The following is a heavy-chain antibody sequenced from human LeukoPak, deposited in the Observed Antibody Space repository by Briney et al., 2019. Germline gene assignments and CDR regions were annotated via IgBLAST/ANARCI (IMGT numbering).Heavy chain of an antibody. CDR3: ATPGIAAAGSLGDDAFDI. D-gene: IGHD6-13*01. Sequence: GESLKISCKGSGYSFTSYWIGWVRQMPGKGLEWMGIIYPGDSDTRYSPSFQGQVTISADKSISTAYLQWSSLKASDTAMYYCATPGIAAAGSLGDDAFDIWGQGTMVTVSS. V-gene: IGHV5-51*01. CDR1: GYSFTSYW. J-gene: IGHJ3*02. CDR2: IYPGDSDT.